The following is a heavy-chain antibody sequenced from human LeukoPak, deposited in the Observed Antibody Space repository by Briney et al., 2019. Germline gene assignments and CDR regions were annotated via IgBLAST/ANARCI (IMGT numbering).Heavy chain of an antibody. D-gene: IGHD3-10*01. CDR3: ARQLYASGTYYAPMDV. CDR1: GDSISSSSSY. Sequence: PSETLSLTCTVSGDSISSSSSYWGWIRQPPGEGLEWIGSIHYSGSTYHDPSLKSRVAISIDTSKNQFSLKLSSVTAADTAVYYCARQLYASGTYYAPMDVWGKGTTVTISS. V-gene: IGHV4-39*01. J-gene: IGHJ6*03. CDR2: IHYSGST.